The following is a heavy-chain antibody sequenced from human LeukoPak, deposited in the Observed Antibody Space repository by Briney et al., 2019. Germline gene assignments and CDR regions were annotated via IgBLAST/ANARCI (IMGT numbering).Heavy chain of an antibody. CDR2: ISWNSCSI. D-gene: IGHD2-15*01. CDR1: GFTFDDYA. J-gene: IGHJ4*02. V-gene: IGHV3-9*03. Sequence: GRSLRLSCAASGFTFDDYAMHWVRQAPGKGLEWVSGISWNSCSIGYADSVKGRFTISRDNAKHSLYLQMNSLRAEDMALYYCAKDGDVRYCSGGSCHSGGGYFDYWGQGTLVTVSS. CDR3: AKDGDVRYCSGGSCHSGGGYFDY.